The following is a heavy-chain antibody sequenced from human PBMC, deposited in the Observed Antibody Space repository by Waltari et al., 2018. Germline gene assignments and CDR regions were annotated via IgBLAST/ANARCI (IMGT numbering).Heavy chain of an antibody. CDR3: AINTQQLVPDYYYYMDV. V-gene: IGHV4-34*01. Sequence: QVQLQQWGAGLLKPSETLSLTCAVYGGSFSGYYWSWIRKPPGKGLEWIGEINHSGSTNYNPSLKSRVTISVDTSKNQFSLKLSSVTAADTAVYYCAINTQQLVPDYYYYMDVWGKGTTVTVSS. CDR2: INHSGST. CDR1: GGSFSGYY. D-gene: IGHD6-13*01. J-gene: IGHJ6*03.